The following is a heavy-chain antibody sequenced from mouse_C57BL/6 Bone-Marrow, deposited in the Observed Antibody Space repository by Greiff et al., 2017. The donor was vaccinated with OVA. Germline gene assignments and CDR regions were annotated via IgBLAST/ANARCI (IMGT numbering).Heavy chain of an antibody. Sequence: QVQLQQSGPELVKPGASVKISCKASGYAFSSSWMNWVKQRPGKGLEWIGRSYPGDGDTNYNGKFKGKATLTADKSSSTAYMHLSSLTSEDSAVYFCARGAYWGQGTLVTVSA. CDR1: GYAFSSSW. CDR2: SYPGDGDT. V-gene: IGHV1-82*01. CDR3: ARGAY. J-gene: IGHJ3*01.